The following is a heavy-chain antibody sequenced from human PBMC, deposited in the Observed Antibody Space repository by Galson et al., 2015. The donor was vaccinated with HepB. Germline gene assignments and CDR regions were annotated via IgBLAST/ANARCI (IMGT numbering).Heavy chain of an antibody. Sequence: SLRLSCAASGFTFSSYAMHWVRQAPGKGLEYVSAISSNGGSTYYADSVKGRFTISRDNSKNTLYLQMSSLRAEDTAVYYCVKDSGTMIVPDAFDIWGQGTMVTVSS. J-gene: IGHJ3*02. CDR2: ISSNGGST. CDR3: VKDSGTMIVPDAFDI. CDR1: GFTFSSYA. D-gene: IGHD3-22*01. V-gene: IGHV3-64D*06.